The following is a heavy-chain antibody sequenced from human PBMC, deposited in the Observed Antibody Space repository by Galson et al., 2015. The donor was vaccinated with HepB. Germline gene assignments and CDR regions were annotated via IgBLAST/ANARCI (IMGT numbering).Heavy chain of an antibody. D-gene: IGHD6-19*01. J-gene: IGHJ6*02. CDR2: ISSRRSTI. CDR1: GFTFSSYS. CDR3: ARDLSGWNHIGYYYAMDV. V-gene: IGHV3-48*02. Sequence: SLRLSCAASGFTFSSYSMNWVRQAPGKGLEWVSYISSRRSTINFADPVKGRFTIARDNAKNSLYLQMNSLRDEDTALYYCARDLSGWNHIGYYYAMDVWGQGTTVTISS.